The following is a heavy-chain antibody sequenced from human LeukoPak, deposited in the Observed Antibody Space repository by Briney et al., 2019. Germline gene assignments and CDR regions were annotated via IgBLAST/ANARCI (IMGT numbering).Heavy chain of an antibody. CDR1: AFTFSSYW. D-gene: IGHD3-3*01. CDR2: IKKDGSEK. V-gene: IGHV3-7*01. CDR3: AREGYDFWSGSTDY. J-gene: IGHJ4*02. Sequence: GGSLRLSCAASAFTFSSYWMSWVRQAPGKGLEWVANIKKDGSEKKYVDSVKGRFTISRDNAKNSLYLQMNSLRAEDTAVYYCAREGYDFWSGSTDYWGQGTLVTVSS.